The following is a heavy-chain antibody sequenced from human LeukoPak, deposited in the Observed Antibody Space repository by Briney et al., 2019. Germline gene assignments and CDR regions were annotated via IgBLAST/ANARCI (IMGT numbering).Heavy chain of an antibody. V-gene: IGHV4-59*12. J-gene: IGHJ4*02. D-gene: IGHD3-3*01. CDR3: ARGLSGLRFLEWLLYFDY. CDR1: GGSISSYY. CDR2: IYYSGST. Sequence: SETLSLTCTVSGGSISSYYWSWIRQPPGKGLEWIGYIYYSGSTNYNPSLKSRVTISVDTSKNQFSLKLSSVTAADTAVYYCARGLSGLRFLEWLLYFDYWGQGTLVTVSS.